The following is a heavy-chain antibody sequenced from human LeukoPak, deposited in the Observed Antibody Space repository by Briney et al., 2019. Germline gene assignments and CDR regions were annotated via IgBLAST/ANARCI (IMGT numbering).Heavy chain of an antibody. J-gene: IGHJ6*04. D-gene: IGHD6-13*01. CDR3: ARGDSSSWYYYYGMDV. Sequence: GGSLRLSCAASGFTFSSYEMNWVRHAPEKGLGWVSYFSCSGSTIYYADSVKGPFTISRDNAKNSLYLQMNSLRAEDTAVYYCARGDSSSWYYYYGMDVWGKGTTVTVSS. V-gene: IGHV3-48*03. CDR2: FSCSGSTI. CDR1: GFTFSSYE.